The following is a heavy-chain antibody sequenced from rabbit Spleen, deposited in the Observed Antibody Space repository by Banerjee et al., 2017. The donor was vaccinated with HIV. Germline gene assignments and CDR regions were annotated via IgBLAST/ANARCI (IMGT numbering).Heavy chain of an antibody. CDR2: IDPVFGIT. Sequence: QSLEESGGGLVKPGGTLTLTCKASGIDFSNYYYMYWVRQAPGKGLELIACIDPVFGITHYATWVNGRFTISSHKAQNTLYLQLNSLTAADTATYFCVRDTWHFKLWGPGPWSPS. V-gene: IGHV1S43*01. CDR1: GIDFSNYYY. D-gene: IGHD3-1*01. CDR3: VRDTWHFKL. J-gene: IGHJ4*01.